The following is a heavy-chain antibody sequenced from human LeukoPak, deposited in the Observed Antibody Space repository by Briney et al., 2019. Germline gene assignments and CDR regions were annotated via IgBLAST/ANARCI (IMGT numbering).Heavy chain of an antibody. Sequence: PSETLSLTCTVSGGSISSYYWSWIRQPPGKGLEWIGYIYYSGSTNYNPSLKSRVTISVDTSKNQFSLKLSSVTAADTAVYYCARAGYSYGELVDYWGQGTLVTVSS. CDR3: ARAGYSYGELVDY. D-gene: IGHD5-18*01. V-gene: IGHV4-59*01. J-gene: IGHJ4*02. CDR1: GGSISSYY. CDR2: IYYSGST.